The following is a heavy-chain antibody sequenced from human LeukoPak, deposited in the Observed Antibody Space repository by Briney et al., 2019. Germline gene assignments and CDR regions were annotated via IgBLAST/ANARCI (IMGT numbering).Heavy chain of an antibody. CDR3: ARGPGYSSTTDAFEI. V-gene: IGHV4-4*07. CDR1: GGSISSYY. Sequence: SETLSLTCTVSGGSISSYYWSWIRQPAGKGLEWIGRIYYTGNTYYNPSLKSRVTISVDTSKNQFSLKLSSVTAADTAVYYCARGPGYSSTTDAFEIWGQGTMVTVSS. CDR2: IYYTGNT. D-gene: IGHD6-13*01. J-gene: IGHJ3*02.